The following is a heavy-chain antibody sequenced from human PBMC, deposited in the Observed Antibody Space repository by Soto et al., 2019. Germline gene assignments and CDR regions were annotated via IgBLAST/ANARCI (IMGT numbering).Heavy chain of an antibody. J-gene: IGHJ4*02. Sequence: QVQLVESGGGVVQPGRSLRLSCAASGFTFSRYGMHWVRQAPGKGLEWVAVIWPDGSNKYYADSVKGRFTISRDNSKNTLYLQMDSLRAEDTAVYYCARYYYDSSGYYPLWGRGTLVTVSS. D-gene: IGHD3-22*01. V-gene: IGHV3-33*01. CDR3: ARYYYDSSGYYPL. CDR2: IWPDGSNK. CDR1: GFTFSRYG.